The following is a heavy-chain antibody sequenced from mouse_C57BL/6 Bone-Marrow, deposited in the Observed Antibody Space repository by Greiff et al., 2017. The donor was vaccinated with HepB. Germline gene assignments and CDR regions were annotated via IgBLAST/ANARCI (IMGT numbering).Heavy chain of an antibody. Sequence: EVQLVESGGGLVKPGGSLKLSCAASGFTFSSYAMSWVRQTPEKRLEWVATISDGGSYTYYPDNVKGRFPISRDNAKNNLYLQMSHLKSEDTAMYYCARDNYGSSYGYFDVWGTGTTVTVSS. CDR2: ISDGGSYT. CDR1: GFTFSSYA. V-gene: IGHV5-4*01. D-gene: IGHD1-1*01. CDR3: ARDNYGSSYGYFDV. J-gene: IGHJ1*03.